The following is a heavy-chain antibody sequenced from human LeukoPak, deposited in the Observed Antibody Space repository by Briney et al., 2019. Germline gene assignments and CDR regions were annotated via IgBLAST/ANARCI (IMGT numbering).Heavy chain of an antibody. V-gene: IGHV3-30*02. CDR3: AKGDLMDV. D-gene: IGHD3-3*01. Sequence: GGSLRLSCAASGFTFSSYGMHWVRQAPGKGLEWVAFIRYDGSNKDYADSVKVRFTIARDNSKNTMYLQMNSLRAEDTAVYYCAKGDLMDVWGKGTTVTISS. CDR2: IRYDGSNK. J-gene: IGHJ6*04. CDR1: GFTFSSYG.